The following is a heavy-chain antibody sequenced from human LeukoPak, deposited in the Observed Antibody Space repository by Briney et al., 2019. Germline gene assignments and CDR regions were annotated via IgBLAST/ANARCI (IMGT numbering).Heavy chain of an antibody. V-gene: IGHV4-39*01. D-gene: IGHD6-6*01. CDR3: ASTTESIAARPIYFDY. CDR1: GGSISSSSYY. J-gene: IGHJ4*02. Sequence: PSETLSLTCTVSGGSISSSSYYWGWLRQPPGKGLEWIGSIYYSGSTYYNPSLKSRVTISVDTSKNQFSLKLSSVTAADTAVYYCASTTESIAARPIYFDYWGQGTLVTVSS. CDR2: IYYSGST.